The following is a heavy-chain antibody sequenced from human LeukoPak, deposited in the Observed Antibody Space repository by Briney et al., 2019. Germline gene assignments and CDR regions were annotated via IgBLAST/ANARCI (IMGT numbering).Heavy chain of an antibody. CDR2: ITSSSSI. V-gene: IGHV3-48*01. D-gene: IGHD6-19*01. CDR3: AMQWLVKGGYYFDY. J-gene: IGHJ4*02. CDR1: GFTFSNYG. Sequence: GGSLRLSCAASGFTFSNYGMNWVRQAPGKGLEWVSFITSSSSIYYADSVKGRFTISRDNAKNSLFLQMNSLRAEDTAVYYCAMQWLVKGGYYFDYWGQGTLVPVSS.